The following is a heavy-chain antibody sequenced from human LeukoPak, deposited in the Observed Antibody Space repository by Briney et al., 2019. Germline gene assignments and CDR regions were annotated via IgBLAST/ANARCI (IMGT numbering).Heavy chain of an antibody. CDR3: ARVFFGTYDIHEYYFDY. J-gene: IGHJ4*02. D-gene: IGHD3-9*01. CDR2: IYHSGST. Sequence: SETLSLTCAVSGGSISSSNGWSWVRQPPGKGLEWIGEIYHSGSTNYNPSLKSRVTISVDKSKNQFSLKLSSVTAADTAVYYCARVFFGTYDIHEYYFDYWGQGTLVTVSS. CDR1: GGSISSSNG. V-gene: IGHV4-4*02.